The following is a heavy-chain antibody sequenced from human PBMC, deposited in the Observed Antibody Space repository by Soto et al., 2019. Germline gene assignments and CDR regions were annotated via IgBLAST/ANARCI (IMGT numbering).Heavy chain of an antibody. V-gene: IGHV1-8*01. J-gene: IGHJ4*02. D-gene: IGHD2-8*01. CDR2: MNSNSGNP. CDR3: ATSRCCHNGVCPFDY. Sequence: QVQLVQSGAEVKKPGASVKVSCKTSGYTFTSYDINWVRQAPGQGPEWMGWMNSNSGNPGYTQKFQGRVTVTRDTSIRTVYMELSSLRSDDTAVYYCATSRCCHNGVCPFDYWGQGTLVTVSS. CDR1: GYTFTSYD.